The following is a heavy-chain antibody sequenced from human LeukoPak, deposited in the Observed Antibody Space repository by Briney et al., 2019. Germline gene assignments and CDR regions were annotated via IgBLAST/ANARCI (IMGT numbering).Heavy chain of an antibody. D-gene: IGHD3-3*01. Sequence: PGGSLRLSCAASGFTFSSYGMHWVRQAPGKGLEWVAFIRYDGSNKYYADSVKGRFTISRDNSKNTLYLQMNSLRAEDTAVYYCAKIPNFWSGYSSGMPVEDAFDIWGQGTMVTVSS. CDR2: IRYDGSNK. V-gene: IGHV3-30*02. CDR3: AKIPNFWSGYSSGMPVEDAFDI. J-gene: IGHJ3*02. CDR1: GFTFSSYG.